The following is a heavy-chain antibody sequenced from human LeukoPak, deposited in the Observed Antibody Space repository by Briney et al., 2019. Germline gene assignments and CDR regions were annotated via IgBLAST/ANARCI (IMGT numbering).Heavy chain of an antibody. CDR2: VYRTGNT. CDR1: GYSISIGYY. V-gene: IGHV4-38-2*01. D-gene: IGHD2-15*01. CDR3: ARHYSDIVGDYYFDY. J-gene: IGHJ4*02. Sequence: SETLSLTCAVSGYSISIGYYWGWIRQPPGKGLEWIGSVYRTGNTYYNLSLKGRVTISVDTSKNQFSLKVDSVTAADTAVYYCARHYSDIVGDYYFDYWGQGTLVTVSS.